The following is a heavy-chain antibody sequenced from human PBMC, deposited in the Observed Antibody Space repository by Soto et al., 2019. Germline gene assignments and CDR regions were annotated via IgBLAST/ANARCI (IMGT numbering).Heavy chain of an antibody. Sequence: QVQLVESGGGVVQPGRSLRLSCAASGFTFSNYIMHWVRQAPGKGLEWVADILHDGNNKYYADSVKGRFTISRDNSKNPLSLQMNGLRAEDTAVYYCARDDEDGSYCDLGYWGQGTLVTVSS. D-gene: IGHD3-10*01. CDR3: ARDDEDGSYCDLGY. CDR1: GFTFSNYI. CDR2: ILHDGNNK. J-gene: IGHJ4*02. V-gene: IGHV3-30-3*01.